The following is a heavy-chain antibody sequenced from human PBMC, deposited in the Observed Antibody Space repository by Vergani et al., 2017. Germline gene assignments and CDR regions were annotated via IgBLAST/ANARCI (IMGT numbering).Heavy chain of an antibody. D-gene: IGHD3-10*01. CDR3: ARDKYGAVRGPIYYYYYMDV. V-gene: IGHV3-23*04. CDR2: ISGSGGST. J-gene: IGHJ6*03. Sequence: VQLVESGGGVVQPGRSLRLSCAASGFTFSSYAMSWVRQAPGKGLEWVSAISGSGGSTYYADSVKGRFTISRDNSKNTLYLQMNSLRAEDTAVYYCARDKYGAVRGPIYYYYYMDVWGKGTTVTVSS. CDR1: GFTFSSYA.